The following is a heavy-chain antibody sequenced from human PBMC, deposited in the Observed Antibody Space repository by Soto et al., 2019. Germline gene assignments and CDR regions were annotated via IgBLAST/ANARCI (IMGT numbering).Heavy chain of an antibody. CDR3: ASFWAKRLYYYAAYYFDY. CDR1: GYSISSGYY. CDR2: IYHSGST. V-gene: IGHV4-38-2*01. J-gene: IGHJ4*02. D-gene: IGHD3-10*01. Sequence: SETLSLTCAVSGYSISSGYYWGWIRQPPGKGLEWIGSIYHSGSTYYNPSLKSRVTISVDTSKNQFSLKLSSVTAADTAVYYCASFWAKRLYYYAAYYFDYWGQGTLVTVSS.